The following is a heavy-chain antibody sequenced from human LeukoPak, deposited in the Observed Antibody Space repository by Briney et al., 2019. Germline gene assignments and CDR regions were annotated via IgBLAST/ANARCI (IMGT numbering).Heavy chain of an antibody. J-gene: IGHJ6*03. D-gene: IGHD4-11*01. CDR1: GFIFSSYW. Sequence: PGGSLRLSCAASGFIFSSYWMHWVRHAPGKGLAWVSRINTDGSSTSYADSVKGRFTISRDNAKNTLYLQMNSLRAEDTAVYYCARDRTTVTTSEGYMDVWGKGTTVTVSS. CDR3: ARDRTTVTTSEGYMDV. V-gene: IGHV3-74*01. CDR2: INTDGSST.